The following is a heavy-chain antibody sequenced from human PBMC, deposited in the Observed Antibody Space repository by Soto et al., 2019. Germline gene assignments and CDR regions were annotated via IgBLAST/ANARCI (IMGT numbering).Heavy chain of an antibody. D-gene: IGHD2-21*02. CDR2: INPNSGGT. V-gene: IGHV1-2*02. Sequence: ASVKVSCKASGYTFTGYHMHWVRQAPGQGLEWMGWINPNSGGTNYAQKFQGRVTMTSDTSIGTAYMELSRLRSDDTAVYFCATASLPMTTIISGWLDPWGLGSRVTVSS. CDR1: GYTFTGYH. J-gene: IGHJ5*02. CDR3: ATASLPMTTIISGWLDP.